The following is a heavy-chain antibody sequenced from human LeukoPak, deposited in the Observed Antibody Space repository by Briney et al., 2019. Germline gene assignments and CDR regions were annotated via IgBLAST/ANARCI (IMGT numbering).Heavy chain of an antibody. J-gene: IGHJ4*02. CDR3: ARIDCGGDCYVDY. D-gene: IGHD2-21*01. CDR1: GGSFSGYL. Sequence: PSETLSLTCGVYGGSFSGYLWNWIRQPPGKGLEWLGEINHSGSANYHPSLKSRVTISVDTSKNQFSLKLSSVTAADTAVYYCARIDCGGDCYVDYWGQGTLVTVSS. V-gene: IGHV4-34*01. CDR2: INHSGSA.